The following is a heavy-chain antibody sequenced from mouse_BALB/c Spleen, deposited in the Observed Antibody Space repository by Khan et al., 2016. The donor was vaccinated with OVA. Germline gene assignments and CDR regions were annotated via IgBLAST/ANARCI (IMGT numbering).Heavy chain of an antibody. CDR1: GFSSTNYG. V-gene: IGHV2-9*02. CDR3: ATIFNGKRYYAMDY. CDR2: IWAGGST. J-gene: IGHJ4*01. D-gene: IGHD2-1*01. Sequence: QVQLKESGPGLVAPSQSLSITCTVSGFSSTNYGVNWVRQPPGKGLEWLGVIWAGGSTNYNSALMSRLSISKDKSKSQVFLRMNSLQTDDTAVYSCATIFNGKRYYAMDYWGQGTSVTVSS.